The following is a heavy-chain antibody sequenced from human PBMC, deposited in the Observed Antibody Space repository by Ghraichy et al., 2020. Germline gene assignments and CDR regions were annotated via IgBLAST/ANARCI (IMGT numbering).Heavy chain of an antibody. CDR3: ARHGTMIVAIDAFDI. CDR1: GGSISSSSYY. V-gene: IGHV4-39*01. Sequence: SETLSLTCTVSGGSISSSSYYWGWIRQPPGKGLEWIGSIYYSGSTYYNPSLKSRVTISVDTSKNQFSLKLSSVTAADTAVYYCARHGTMIVAIDAFDIWGQGTMVTVSS. D-gene: IGHD3-22*01. J-gene: IGHJ3*02. CDR2: IYYSGST.